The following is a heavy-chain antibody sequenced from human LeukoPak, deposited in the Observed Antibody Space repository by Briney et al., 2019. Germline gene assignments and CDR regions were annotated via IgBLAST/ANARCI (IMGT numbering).Heavy chain of an antibody. CDR3: ARDDTRVLMVYAKYYFDY. V-gene: IGHV3-21*01. D-gene: IGHD2-8*01. Sequence: GGSLRLSCAASGFTFSSYSMNWVRQAPGKGPEWVSSISSSSSYIYYADSVKGRFTISRDNAKNSLYLQMNSLRDEDTAVYYCARDDTRVLMVYAKYYFDYWGQGTLVTVSS. J-gene: IGHJ4*02. CDR2: ISSSSSYI. CDR1: GFTFSSYS.